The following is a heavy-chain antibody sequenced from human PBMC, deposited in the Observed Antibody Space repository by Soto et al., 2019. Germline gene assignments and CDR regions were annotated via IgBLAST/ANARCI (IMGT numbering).Heavy chain of an antibody. CDR1: GYTFTXYD. Sequence: QVQLVQSGAEVRTPGASVKVSCKASGYTFTXYDINWVRQATGQGPEWMGWMNPDSGNTGYVQKFQGRVTMTRNTAISTAYMELSSLRSEDTAVYYCARSVGGSNVNFDYWGQGTLVTVSS. V-gene: IGHV1-8*01. CDR2: MNPDSGNT. J-gene: IGHJ4*02. D-gene: IGHD3-10*01. CDR3: ARSVGGSNVNFDY.